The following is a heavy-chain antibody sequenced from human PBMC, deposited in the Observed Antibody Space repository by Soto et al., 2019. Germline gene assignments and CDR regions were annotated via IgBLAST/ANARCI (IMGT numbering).Heavy chain of an antibody. CDR3: ARVQMDTAMVDLVDY. D-gene: IGHD5-18*01. CDR2: ISAYNGNT. J-gene: IGHJ4*02. CDR1: GYTFTSYG. Sequence: QVQLVQSGAEVKKPGASVKVSCKASGYTFTSYGISWGRQPPGKGLEGMGWISAYNGNTNYAQKLQGRVTMTTDTSTSTAYMELRSLRSDDTAVYYCARVQMDTAMVDLVDYWGQGTLVTVSS. V-gene: IGHV1-18*01.